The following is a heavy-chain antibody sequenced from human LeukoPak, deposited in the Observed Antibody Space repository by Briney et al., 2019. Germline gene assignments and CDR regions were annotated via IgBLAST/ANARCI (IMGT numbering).Heavy chain of an antibody. CDR2: IYYSGST. J-gene: IGHJ4*02. V-gene: IGHV4-31*03. Sequence: PSEALSLTCTVSGGSISSGGYYWSWIRQHPGKGLEWIGYIYYSGSTYYNPSLKSRVTISVDTSKNQFSLKLSSVTAADTAVYYCARVLAGGNDYWGQGTLVTVSS. CDR1: GGSISSGGYY. CDR3: ARVLAGGNDY. D-gene: IGHD4-23*01.